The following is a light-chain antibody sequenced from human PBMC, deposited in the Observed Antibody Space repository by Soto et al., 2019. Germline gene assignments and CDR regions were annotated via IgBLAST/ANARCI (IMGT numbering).Light chain of an antibody. CDR3: QAWASSTAFV. J-gene: IGLJ1*01. Sequence: SSELTQPPSVSGSPGQTASITCSGDKLGHKYASWYQQKPGQSPVMVIYQDNKRPSGIPERFSGSNSGNTATLTISGTQTMDEADYYCQAWASSTAFVFGTGTKLTVL. CDR2: QDN. V-gene: IGLV3-1*01. CDR1: KLGHKY.